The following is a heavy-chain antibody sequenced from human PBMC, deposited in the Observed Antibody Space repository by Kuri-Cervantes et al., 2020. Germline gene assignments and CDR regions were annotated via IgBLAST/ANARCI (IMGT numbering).Heavy chain of an antibody. CDR1: GGSISSGDFY. J-gene: IGHJ6*03. CDR2: IFYSGTT. D-gene: IGHD4-23*01. Sequence: SETLSLTCTVSGGSISSGDFYWSWIRQPPGKGLEWLGYIFYSGTTYYSPSLKSRVSISVDTSKNQFSLKLSSVTAEATAVYYCAREGGVVTTGVDYYYMDVWGKGTTVTVSS. V-gene: IGHV4-30-4*01. CDR3: AREGGVVTTGVDYYYMDV.